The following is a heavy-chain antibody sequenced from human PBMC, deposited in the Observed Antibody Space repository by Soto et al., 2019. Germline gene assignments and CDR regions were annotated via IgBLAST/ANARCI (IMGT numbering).Heavy chain of an antibody. J-gene: IGHJ3*02. V-gene: IGHV3-23*01. Sequence: PGGSLRLSCAASGFTFSSYAMSWVRQSPGKGLEWVSAISGSGGSTYYADSVKGRFTISRDNSKNTLYPQMNSLRAEDTAVYYCAKVGMGYSYMNAFDIWGQGTMVTVSS. D-gene: IGHD5-18*01. CDR1: GFTFSSYA. CDR2: ISGSGGST. CDR3: AKVGMGYSYMNAFDI.